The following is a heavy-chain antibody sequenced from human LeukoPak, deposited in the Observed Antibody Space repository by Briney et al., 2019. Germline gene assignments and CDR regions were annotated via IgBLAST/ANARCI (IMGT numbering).Heavy chain of an antibody. D-gene: IGHD3-10*01. Sequence: SETLSLTCTVSGGSISSYYWSWIRQPPGKGLEWIGYIYYSGSTNYNPSLKSRVTISVDTSKNQFSLKLSSVTAADTAVYYCARSRGKPSSFDPWGQGTLVTVSS. CDR3: ARSRGKPSSFDP. V-gene: IGHV4-59*01. CDR2: IYYSGST. CDR1: GGSISSYY. J-gene: IGHJ5*02.